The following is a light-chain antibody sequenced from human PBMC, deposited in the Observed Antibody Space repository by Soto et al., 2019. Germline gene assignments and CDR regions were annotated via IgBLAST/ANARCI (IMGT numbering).Light chain of an antibody. Sequence: ELXLTQSPATLSVSPGERATLSCRASQGVGSTLAWYQQAPGQAPRLLIYDASTRATGIPARFSGDGSGTEFTLTISSLQSDDIAVYYCQHYKTWPLSFCGGTRVEI. CDR2: DAS. J-gene: IGKJ4*01. CDR3: QHYKTWPLS. V-gene: IGKV3-15*01. CDR1: QGVGST.